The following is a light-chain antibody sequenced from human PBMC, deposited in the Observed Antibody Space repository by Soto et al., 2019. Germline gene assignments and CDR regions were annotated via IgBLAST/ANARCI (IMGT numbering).Light chain of an antibody. CDR2: DAS. Sequence: DIQMTQSPSSLSASVGDRVTIACQASQDISNYLNWYQQKPGKAPKLLISDASNLQGGVPSRLSGSGSGTDFTFTISNLQPEDFATYYCQQYGNLPSITFGQGTRLDIK. CDR1: QDISNY. CDR3: QQYGNLPSIT. V-gene: IGKV1-33*01. J-gene: IGKJ5*01.